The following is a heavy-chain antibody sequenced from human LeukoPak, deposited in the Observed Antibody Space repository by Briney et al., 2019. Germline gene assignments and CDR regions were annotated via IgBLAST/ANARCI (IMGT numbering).Heavy chain of an antibody. Sequence: GGSLRLSCAASGFTFSSYDMNWVRQATGKGLEWVSAIGTAGDTYYPGSVKGRFTISRENAKNSLYLQMNSLRAGDTAVYYCARGHHSSSGFDYWGQGTLVTVSS. CDR2: IGTAGDT. CDR3: ARGHHSSSGFDY. V-gene: IGHV3-13*01. D-gene: IGHD6-13*01. CDR1: GFTFSSYD. J-gene: IGHJ4*02.